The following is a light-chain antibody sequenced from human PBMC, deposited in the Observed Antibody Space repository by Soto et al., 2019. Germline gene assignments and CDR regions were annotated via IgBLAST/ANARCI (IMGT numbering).Light chain of an antibody. Sequence: QSVLAQPVSVSGSPGQSITISCTGSSSDVGAYSFVSWYQHRPGKAPKLILYEVTTRPSGISSRFSGSKSGNTASLTISGLQADHEAYYYCSSYTSTNPPYGFGTGTKVTVL. CDR2: EVT. J-gene: IGLJ1*01. V-gene: IGLV2-14*01. CDR3: SSYTSTNPPYG. CDR1: SSDVGAYSF.